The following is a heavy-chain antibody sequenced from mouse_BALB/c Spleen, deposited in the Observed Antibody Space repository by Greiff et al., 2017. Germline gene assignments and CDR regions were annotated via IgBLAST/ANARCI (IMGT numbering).Heavy chain of an antibody. CDR3: ARARTYWYFDD. V-gene: IGHV1-18*01. CDR2: INPNNGGT. CDR1: GYTFTDYN. Sequence: EVQRVESGPELVKPGASVKIPCKASGYTFTDYNMDWVKQSHGKSLEWIGDINPNNGGTIYNQKFKGKATLTVDKSSSTDYMELRSLTSEDTAVYYCARARTYWYFDDWGEGTTVTVSS. J-gene: IGHJ1*01. D-gene: IGHD3-3*01.